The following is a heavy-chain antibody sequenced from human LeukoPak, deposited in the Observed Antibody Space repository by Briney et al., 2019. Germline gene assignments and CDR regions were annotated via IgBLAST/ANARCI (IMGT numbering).Heavy chain of an antibody. CDR3: AIFLGTFDY. CDR1: GYTFTSYG. D-gene: IGHD1-1*01. Sequence: RASVKVSCKASGYTFTSYGISWVRQAPEQGFEWMGWISAHNGNTNYAQKLQGRVTMTTDTSTSTAYMELRSLRSDDTAVYYCAIFLGTFDYWGQGTLVTVSS. CDR2: ISAHNGNT. V-gene: IGHV1-18*01. J-gene: IGHJ4*02.